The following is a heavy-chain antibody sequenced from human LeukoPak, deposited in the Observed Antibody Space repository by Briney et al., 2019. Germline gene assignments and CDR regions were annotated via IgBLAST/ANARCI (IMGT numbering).Heavy chain of an antibody. CDR2: ISPSGAST. CDR1: GYTFTNYY. CDR3: ARHTTGYNSPRDSLNI. J-gene: IGHJ3*02. V-gene: IGHV1-46*01. Sequence: ASVKVSCTASGYTFTNYYMHWVRQAPGQGLEWMGMISPSGASTSYAQKFQGRVTMTRDVSTSTVYMELSSLRSEDTAVYYCARHTTGYNSPRDSLNIWGQGTMVTVSS. D-gene: IGHD1-1*01.